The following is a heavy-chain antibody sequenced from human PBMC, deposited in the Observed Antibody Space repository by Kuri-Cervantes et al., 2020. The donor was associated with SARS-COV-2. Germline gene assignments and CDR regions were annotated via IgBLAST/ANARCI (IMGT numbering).Heavy chain of an antibody. D-gene: IGHD1-1*01. CDR3: ARGGWNLDYYYYYGMDV. CDR1: GFTFSGHW. CDR2: INPDGSYT. V-gene: IGHV3-74*01. J-gene: IGHJ6*02. Sequence: GGSLRLSCAASGFTFSGHWIHWVRQAPGKGLVWVSRINPDGSYTNNADSVKGRFTLSRDNSKNTLYLQMNSLRAEDTAVYYCARGGWNLDYYYYYGMDVWGQGNTVNVSS.